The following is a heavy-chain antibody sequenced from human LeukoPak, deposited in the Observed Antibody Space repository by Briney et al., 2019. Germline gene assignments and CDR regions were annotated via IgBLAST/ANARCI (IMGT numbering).Heavy chain of an antibody. V-gene: IGHV3-64*01. CDR3: ARVGDLDAFDI. CDR2: ISSDGGSP. J-gene: IGHJ3*02. CDR1: GFTFSSYA. D-gene: IGHD4-17*01. Sequence: GGSLRLSCAASGFTFSSYAMHWVRRAPGKGLEYVSAISSDGGSPYYANSVKGRFIISRDNSKNTLYLQMGSLRPEDMAVYYCARVGDLDAFDIWGQGTMVTVSS.